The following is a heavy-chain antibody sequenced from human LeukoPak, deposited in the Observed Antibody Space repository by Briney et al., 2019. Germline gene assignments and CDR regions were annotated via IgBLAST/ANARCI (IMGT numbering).Heavy chain of an antibody. D-gene: IGHD5-18*01. CDR2: INNDGSST. CDR3: ATGSGLWSPDY. CDR1: GFTFSSYC. J-gene: IGHJ4*02. V-gene: IGHV3-74*01. Sequence: QPGGSLRLSCAASGFTFSSYCMHWVRQAPGKGLVWVSRINNDGSSTSYADSVKGRFTISRDNAKNRLYVQMNSLRAEDTAVYYCATGSGLWSPDYWGQGTLVTVSS.